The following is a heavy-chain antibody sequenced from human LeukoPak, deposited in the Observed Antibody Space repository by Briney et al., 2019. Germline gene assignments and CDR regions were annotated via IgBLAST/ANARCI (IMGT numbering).Heavy chain of an antibody. CDR2: MYSGGST. V-gene: IGHV3-53*01. CDR3: ARVLAVAGFDY. CDR1: GFTVSSNY. D-gene: IGHD6-19*01. Sequence: GGSLRLSCAASGFTVSSNYMSWVRQAPGKGLEWVSVMYSGGSTYYADSVKGRFTISRDNSKNTLYLQMNSLRAEDTAVYYCARVLAVAGFDYWGQGTLVTVSS. J-gene: IGHJ4*02.